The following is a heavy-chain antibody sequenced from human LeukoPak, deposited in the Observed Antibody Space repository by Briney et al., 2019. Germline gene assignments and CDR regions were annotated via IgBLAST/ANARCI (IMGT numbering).Heavy chain of an antibody. CDR1: GFTFGSHS. Sequence: PGGSLRLSCAASGFTFGSHSMSWVRQAPGKGLEWVANINQGGSDKYYVDSGKGRFPIPGDNANNFLYLQEYPLRGEHTAVYYCTRERWRAEDEWGEGTVVTVSS. CDR2: INQGGSDK. D-gene: IGHD1-14*01. V-gene: IGHV3-7*01. CDR3: TRERWRAEDE. J-gene: IGHJ4*02.